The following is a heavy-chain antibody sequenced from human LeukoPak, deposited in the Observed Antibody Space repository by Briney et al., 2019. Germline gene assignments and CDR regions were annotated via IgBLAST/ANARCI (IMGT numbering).Heavy chain of an antibody. J-gene: IGHJ4*02. D-gene: IGHD2-15*01. V-gene: IGHV1-46*01. CDR2: INPSGEIT. Sequence: ASVKVSCKASGYTFTSYGISWVRQAPGQGLEWMGMINPSGEITSYAQKAQGRVTMTRDTSTSTVYMELSSLRSEDTAVYYCAREGSGLIDYWGQGTLVTVSS. CDR1: GYTFTSYG. CDR3: AREGSGLIDY.